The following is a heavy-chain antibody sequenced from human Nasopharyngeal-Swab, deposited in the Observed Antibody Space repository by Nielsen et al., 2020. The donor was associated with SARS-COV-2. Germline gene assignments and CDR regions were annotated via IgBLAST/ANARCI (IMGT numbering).Heavy chain of an antibody. CDR2: IDWDEDK. CDR3: ARNPPRGSGFDF. CDR1: GFSLNTSGMC. V-gene: IGHV2-70*01. D-gene: IGHD6-19*01. J-gene: IGHJ4*02. Sequence: SGPTLVIPTQTLTLICTFSGFSLNTSGMCLTWIRQPPGKALEWLALIDWDEDKYYSTSLKTRLTISKDTSKNQVVLTMTNMDQADTATYYCARNPPRGSGFDFWGQGILVTVSS.